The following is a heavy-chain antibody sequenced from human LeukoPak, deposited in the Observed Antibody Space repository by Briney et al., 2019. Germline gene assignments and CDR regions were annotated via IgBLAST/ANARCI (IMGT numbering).Heavy chain of an antibody. D-gene: IGHD5-18*01. CDR3: AKGDDDTAMVS. Sequence: VRSLRLSCAASGVSFSSDGTDCGRPAPRKGLWCGAGISYDVSNKYYAYSVKVEFTISRDDYKTTLYLQMHSLSAEDRAVYYCAKGDDDTAMVSWGQGPLVPVSS. V-gene: IGHV3-30*18. CDR2: ISYDVSNK. J-gene: IGHJ1*01. CDR1: GVSFSSDG.